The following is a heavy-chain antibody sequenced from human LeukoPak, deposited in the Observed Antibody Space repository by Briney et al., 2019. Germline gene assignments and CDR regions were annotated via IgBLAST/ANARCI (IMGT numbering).Heavy chain of an antibody. V-gene: IGHV3-66*01. J-gene: IGHJ6*03. CDR3: ARDPYTGEYGAYYYYYMDV. Sequence: GGSLRLSCAASEFSVGSNYMTWVRQAPGKGLEWVSLIYSGGSTYYADSVKGRFTISRDNSKNTLYLQMNSLRAEDTAVYYCARDPYTGEYGAYYYYYMDVWGKGTTVTVSS. CDR2: IYSGGST. CDR1: EFSVGSNY. D-gene: IGHD1-26*01.